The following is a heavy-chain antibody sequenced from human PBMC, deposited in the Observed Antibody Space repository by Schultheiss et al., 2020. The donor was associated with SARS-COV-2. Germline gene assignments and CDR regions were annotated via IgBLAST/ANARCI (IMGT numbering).Heavy chain of an antibody. Sequence: SETLSLTCAVYGESFSDYYWSWIRQPPGKGLDWLGEINHSGSTNYNPSLKSRVTISVDTSKNQFSLKLNSVTAADTAVYYCARGTAHYYYYYMDVWGKGTTVTVSS. CDR3: ARGTAHYYYYYMDV. V-gene: IGHV4-34*01. D-gene: IGHD5-18*01. CDR1: GESFSDYY. CDR2: INHSGST. J-gene: IGHJ6*03.